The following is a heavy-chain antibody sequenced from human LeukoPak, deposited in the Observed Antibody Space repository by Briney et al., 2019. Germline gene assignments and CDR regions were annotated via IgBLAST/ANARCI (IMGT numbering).Heavy chain of an antibody. J-gene: IGHJ4*02. V-gene: IGHV1-18*01. Sequence: ASVKVSCKASGGTFSTTTINWVRQAPGQGLEWMGWISAYNGNTNYAQKLQGRVTMTTDTSTSTAYMELRSLRSDDTAVYYCARGYGMHDYWGQGTLVTVSS. CDR1: GGTFSTTT. CDR3: ARGYGMHDY. D-gene: IGHD2-8*01. CDR2: ISAYNGNT.